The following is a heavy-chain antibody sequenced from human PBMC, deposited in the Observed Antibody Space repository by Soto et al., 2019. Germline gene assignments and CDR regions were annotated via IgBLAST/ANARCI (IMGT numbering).Heavy chain of an antibody. D-gene: IGHD1-26*01. CDR2: IYYSGST. J-gene: IGHJ4*02. Sequence: SETLSLTCTVSGGSISSSSYYWGWIRQPPGKGLEWIGSIYYSGSTYYNPSLKSRVTISVDTSKNQFSLKLCSVTAADTAVYYCARLFPHSGSYLDYWGQGTLVTVSS. V-gene: IGHV4-39*01. CDR3: ARLFPHSGSYLDY. CDR1: GGSISSSSYY.